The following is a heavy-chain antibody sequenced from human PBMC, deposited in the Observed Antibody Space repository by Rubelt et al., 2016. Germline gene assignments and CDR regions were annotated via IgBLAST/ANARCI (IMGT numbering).Heavy chain of an antibody. CDR3: ARHGAGSSPVKI. D-gene: IGHD3-10*01. J-gene: IGHJ3*02. Sequence: QVQLQESGPGLVQPSETLSLTCTVSGGSISSYYWTWIRQPPGKGLEWIGYIYYSGSTNYSPSLKSRVTISVDTSRNQFSLKLRSVTAADTAVYYCARHGAGSSPVKIWGQGTMVTVSS. V-gene: IGHV4-59*08. CDR1: GGSISSYY. CDR2: IYYSGST.